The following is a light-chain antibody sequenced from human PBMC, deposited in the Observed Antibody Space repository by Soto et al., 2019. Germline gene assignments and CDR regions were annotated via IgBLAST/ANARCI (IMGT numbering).Light chain of an antibody. CDR2: GAS. V-gene: IGKV3-20*01. CDR1: QSVSSSY. J-gene: IGKJ1*01. Sequence: EIVLTQSPGTLSLSPGERATLSCRASQSVSSSYLVWYQQKPGQAPTLLIYGASTRATGIPDRFSGSGSGTDFTLTISRLEPEDFAVYDCQQYGNSPWTFGQGTKVEI. CDR3: QQYGNSPWT.